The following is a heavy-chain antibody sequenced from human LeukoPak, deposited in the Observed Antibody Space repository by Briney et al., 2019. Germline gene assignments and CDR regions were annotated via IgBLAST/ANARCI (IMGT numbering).Heavy chain of an antibody. CDR2: ISGSGGST. D-gene: IGHD6-19*01. V-gene: IGHV3-23*01. Sequence: GGSLRLSCAASGFTFSSYAMSWVRQAPGKGLEWVSAISGSGGSTYYADSVKGRFTNSRDNSKNTLYLQMNSLRAEDTAVYYCAKDQIAVAGTGYYYGMDVWGQGTTVTVSS. CDR3: AKDQIAVAGTGYYYGMDV. J-gene: IGHJ6*02. CDR1: GFTFSSYA.